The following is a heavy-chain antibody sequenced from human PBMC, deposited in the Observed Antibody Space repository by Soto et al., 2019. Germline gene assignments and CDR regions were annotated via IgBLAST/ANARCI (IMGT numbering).Heavy chain of an antibody. V-gene: IGHV3-21*01. D-gene: IGHD3-22*01. J-gene: IGHJ3*02. CDR1: GFTFSSYS. Sequence: TGGSLRLSCAASGFTFSSYSMNWARQAPGKGLEWVSSISSSSSYIYYADSVKGRFTISRDNAKNSLYLQMNSLRAEDTAVYYCARDRLTYYYDSSGYYYYGDAFDIWGQGTMVTVSS. CDR3: ARDRLTYYYDSSGYYYYGDAFDI. CDR2: ISSSSSYI.